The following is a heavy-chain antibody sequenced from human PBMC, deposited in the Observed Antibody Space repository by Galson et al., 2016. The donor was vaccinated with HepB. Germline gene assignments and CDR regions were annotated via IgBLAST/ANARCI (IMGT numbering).Heavy chain of an antibody. J-gene: IGHJ4*02. CDR1: GFTFSTYD. D-gene: IGHD6-6*01. CDR2: ISYNGGYR. Sequence: SLRLSCAASGFTFSTYDMHWVRQAPGNGLEGVTLISYNGGYRDYVDSVKGRVSIDRDNSRDTLYLEMNSLRIEDTAVYYCARGNHKYSSSSLDYWGQGSLVTVSS. CDR3: ARGNHKYSSSSLDY. V-gene: IGHV3-30*04.